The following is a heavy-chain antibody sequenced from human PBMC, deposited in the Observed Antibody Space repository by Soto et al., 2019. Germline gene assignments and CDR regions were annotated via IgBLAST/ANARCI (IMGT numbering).Heavy chain of an antibody. D-gene: IGHD6-13*01. V-gene: IGHV1-18*01. CDR3: ARCIAAAGNDWFDP. CDR1: GYTFTSYG. Sequence: ASVKVSCKASGYTFTSYGISWVRQAPGQGLEWMGWISAYNGNTNYAQKLQGRVTMTTDTSTSTAYMELRSLRSDDTAVYYCARCIAAAGNDWFDPWGQGTLVTSPQ. CDR2: ISAYNGNT. J-gene: IGHJ5*02.